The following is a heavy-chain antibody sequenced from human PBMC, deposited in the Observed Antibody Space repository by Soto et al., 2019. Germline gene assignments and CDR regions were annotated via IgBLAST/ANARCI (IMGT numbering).Heavy chain of an antibody. D-gene: IGHD3-10*01. CDR2: IKQDGSEK. V-gene: IGHV3-7*01. J-gene: IGHJ4*02. CDR1: GFTFSSYW. Sequence: ESGGGLVQPGGSLRLSCAASGFTFSSYWMSWVRQAPGKGLEWVANIKQDGSEKYYVDSVKGRFTISRDNAKNSLYLQMNSLRAEDTAVYYCARSWGVAHFDFPPFDYWGQGTLVTVSS. CDR3: ARSWGVAHFDFPPFDY.